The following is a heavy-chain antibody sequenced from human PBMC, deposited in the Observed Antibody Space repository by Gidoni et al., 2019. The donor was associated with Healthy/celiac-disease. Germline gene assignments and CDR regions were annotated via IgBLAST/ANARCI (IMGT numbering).Heavy chain of an antibody. D-gene: IGHD6-19*01. CDR2: IKQDGSEK. CDR1: GFTFSSSW. J-gene: IGHJ6*02. V-gene: IGHV3-7*01. Sequence: EVQLVESGGGLVQPGGSLRLSCAASGFTFSSSWMSWVRKAPGKGLEWVANIKQDGSEKYYVDSVKGRFTISRDNAKNSLYLQMNSLRAEDTAVYYCARDSSSGWFSGPYSRFYYYYYGMDVWGQGTTVTVSS. CDR3: ARDSSSGWFSGPYSRFYYYYYGMDV.